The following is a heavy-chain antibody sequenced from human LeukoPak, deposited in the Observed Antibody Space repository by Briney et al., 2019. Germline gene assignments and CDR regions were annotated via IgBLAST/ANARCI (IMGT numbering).Heavy chain of an antibody. J-gene: IGHJ4*02. D-gene: IGHD3-10*01. V-gene: IGHV3-74*01. CDR1: EFTFRSYW. CDR2: INGDGSTT. CDR3: VKDSSSGSYFDY. Sequence: GGSLRLSCAASEFTFRSYWMHWVRQPPGKGLVWVSRINGDGSTTSNADSVKGRFTISRDNAKNTLHLQMSSLRVEDTAVYYCVKDSSSGSYFDYWGQGTLVTVSS.